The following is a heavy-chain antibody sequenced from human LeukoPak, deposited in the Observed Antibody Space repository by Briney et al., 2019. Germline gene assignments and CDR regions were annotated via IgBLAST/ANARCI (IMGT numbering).Heavy chain of an antibody. V-gene: IGHV3-74*01. CDR3: ARRIGYSSGHSAVYYFDY. Sequence: QPGGSLRLSCAASGFTFSTHWMHWVRQAPGKGLVWVSLINSGGDDTRYADSVKGRFTISRDNAKNTLYLQMNSLRAEDTAVYYCARRIGYSSGHSAVYYFDYWGQGTLVTVSS. CDR1: GFTFSTHW. D-gene: IGHD6-19*01. CDR2: INSGGDDT. J-gene: IGHJ4*02.